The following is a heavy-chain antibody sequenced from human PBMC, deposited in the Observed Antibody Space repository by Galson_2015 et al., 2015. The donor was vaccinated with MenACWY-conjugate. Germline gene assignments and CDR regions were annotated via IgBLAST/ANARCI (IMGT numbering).Heavy chain of an antibody. Sequence: SVKVSCKASEYTFTSFAMHWVRQAPGQRLEWMGWINAGTGYTKYSQKFQGRVTITSDTSANTAYMELNSLTSEDTAVYYCARSPRDYTSGSYSFHHLGQGTLVTVSS. CDR3: ARSPRDYTSGSYSFHH. CDR2: INAGTGYT. V-gene: IGHV1-3*01. CDR1: EYTFTSFA. D-gene: IGHD3-10*01. J-gene: IGHJ1*01.